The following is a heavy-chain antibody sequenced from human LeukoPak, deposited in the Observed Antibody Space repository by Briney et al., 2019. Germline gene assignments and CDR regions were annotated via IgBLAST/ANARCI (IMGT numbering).Heavy chain of an antibody. CDR2: ISGGTA. V-gene: IGHV3-23*01. D-gene: IGHD2-2*01. CDR3: ARYYYSSTSSYFDY. Sequence: GGSLRLSCAASGFTFSNYGMSWVRQAPGKGLEWVSGISGGTAYSDDSEKGRFTTSRDNYESKLYLQMNRLRAEDTAIYFCARYYYSSTSSYFDYWGQGTLVTVSS. CDR1: GFTFSNYG. J-gene: IGHJ4*02.